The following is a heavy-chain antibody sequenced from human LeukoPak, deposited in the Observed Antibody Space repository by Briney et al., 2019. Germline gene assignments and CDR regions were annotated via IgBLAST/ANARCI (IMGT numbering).Heavy chain of an antibody. V-gene: IGHV3-21*06. CDR2: ISSSYGYI. J-gene: IGHJ3*02. D-gene: IGHD4-17*01. CDR1: AFTLIIYS. CDR3: ARDRIIYGDYGDAFDI. Sequence: GGSLRLSCAAYAFTLIIYSMNWVRQAAGKGLEWDSSISSSYGYIYYADSVKGRFTISRDNAKNSLYLQMNSLRAEDTAVYYCARDRIIYGDYGDAFDIWGQGTMVTVSS.